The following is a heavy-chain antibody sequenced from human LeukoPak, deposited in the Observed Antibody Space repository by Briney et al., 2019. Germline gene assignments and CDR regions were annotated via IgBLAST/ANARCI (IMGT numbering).Heavy chain of an antibody. CDR1: GFTFSSYA. D-gene: IGHD2-15*01. CDR2: ISRSGSST. J-gene: IGHJ4*02. Sequence: GGSLRLSCAASGFTFSSYAMSWVRQAPGKGLEWVSAISRSGSSTYYADSVKGRFTIPRDNSKSTLCLQMNSLRAEDTAVYYCAKQLGYCSDGSCYFPYWGQGTLVTVSS. CDR3: AKQLGYCSDGSCYFPY. V-gene: IGHV3-23*01.